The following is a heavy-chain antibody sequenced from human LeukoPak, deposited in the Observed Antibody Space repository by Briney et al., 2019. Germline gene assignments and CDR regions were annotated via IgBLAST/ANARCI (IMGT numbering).Heavy chain of an antibody. J-gene: IGHJ4*02. D-gene: IGHD2-2*01. CDR1: GGSIISYY. CDR3: ARRGYCSSTNCWSFDY. V-gene: IGHV4-59*08. CDR2: IYYSGST. Sequence: SETLSLTCTVSGGSIISYYWSWIRQPPGKGLEWIGYIYYSGSTNYNPSLESRVTISVDTSKNQFSLKLSSVTAADTAVYHCARRGYCSSTNCWSFDYWGQGTLVTVSS.